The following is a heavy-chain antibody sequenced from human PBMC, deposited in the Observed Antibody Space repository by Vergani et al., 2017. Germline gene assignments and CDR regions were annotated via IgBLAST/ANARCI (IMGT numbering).Heavy chain of an antibody. D-gene: IGHD2-15*01. CDR1: GFTFSSYA. J-gene: IGHJ6*02. CDR3: ATGLLLPYCSGGSVYTGLYYYGMDV. CDR2: ISGSGGST. V-gene: IGHV3-23*01. Sequence: EVQLLESGGGLVQPGGSLRLSCAASGFTFSSYAMSWVRQAPGKGLEWVSAISGSGGSTYYADSVKGRFTISRDNSKNTLYLQMNSLRAEDTAVYYCATGLLLPYCSGGSVYTGLYYYGMDVWGQGTTVTVSS.